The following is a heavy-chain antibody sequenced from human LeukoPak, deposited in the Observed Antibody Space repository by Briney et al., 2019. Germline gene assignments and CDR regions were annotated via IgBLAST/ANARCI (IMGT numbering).Heavy chain of an antibody. J-gene: IGHJ5*02. CDR3: AKDQGYCSGGSCYSHWFDP. CDR1: GFTFSSYG. D-gene: IGHD2-15*01. V-gene: IGHV3-30*02. CDR2: IRYEGSNK. Sequence: PGGSLRLSCAASGFTFSSYGMHWVRQAPGKGLEGVAFIRYEGSNKYYADSVKARFTIYRDNSKNTLYLQMNSLRVEDTAVYYCAKDQGYCSGGSCYSHWFDPWGQGTLVTVSS.